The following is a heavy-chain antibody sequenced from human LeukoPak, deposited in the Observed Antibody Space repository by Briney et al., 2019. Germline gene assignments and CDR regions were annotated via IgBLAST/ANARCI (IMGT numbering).Heavy chain of an antibody. V-gene: IGHV1-2*06. CDR1: GYTFTGYY. J-gene: IGHJ4*02. Sequence: ASVKVSCKASGYTFTGYYMHWVRQAPGQGLEWMGRINPNSGGTNYAQKFQGRVTMTRDTSISTAYMELSSLRSEDTAVYYCARESQMTTVFDYWGQGTLVTVSS. CDR2: INPNSGGT. CDR3: ARESQMTTVFDY. D-gene: IGHD4-17*01.